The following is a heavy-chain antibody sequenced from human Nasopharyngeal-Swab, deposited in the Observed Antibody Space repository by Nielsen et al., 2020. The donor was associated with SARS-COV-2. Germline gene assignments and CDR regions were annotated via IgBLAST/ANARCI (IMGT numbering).Heavy chain of an antibody. V-gene: IGHV1-18*04. CDR2: ISAYNGNT. CDR1: GYTFTSYG. CDR3: ALYYYGSGNYDY. Sequence: ALVKVSCKASGYTFTSYGISWVRQAPGQGLEWMGWISAYNGNTNYAQKLQGRVTMTTDTSTSTAYMELRSLRSDDTAVYYCALYYYGSGNYDYWGQGTLVTVSS. J-gene: IGHJ4*02. D-gene: IGHD3-10*01.